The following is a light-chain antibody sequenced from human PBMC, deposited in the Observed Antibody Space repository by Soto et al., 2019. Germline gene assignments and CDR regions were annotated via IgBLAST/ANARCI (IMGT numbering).Light chain of an antibody. J-gene: IGKJ4*01. CDR2: GAS. Sequence: EIVLTQSPVTLSLSPGGGATLSCRASQRVSNNYLAWYQQKPGQAPRLLIHGASSRATGIPDRFSGSGSGTDFTLTIRKLEPEDFAVYYCQQYCCAPLTFGGGTKVEI. CDR3: QQYCCAPLT. V-gene: IGKV3-20*01. CDR1: QRVSNNY.